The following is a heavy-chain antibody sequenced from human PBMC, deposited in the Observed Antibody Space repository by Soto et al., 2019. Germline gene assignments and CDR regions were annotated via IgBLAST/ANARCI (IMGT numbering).Heavy chain of an antibody. D-gene: IGHD3-22*01. CDR2: ISYDGSNK. Sequence: GGSLRLSCAASGFTFSSYGMHRVRQAPGKGLEWGAVISYDGSNKYYADSVKGRFTISRDNSKNTLYLQMNSLRAEDTAVYYCAKGPVDYYDSSGYYYDYFDYWGQGTLVTVSS. V-gene: IGHV3-30*18. CDR1: GFTFSSYG. J-gene: IGHJ4*02. CDR3: AKGPVDYYDSSGYYYDYFDY.